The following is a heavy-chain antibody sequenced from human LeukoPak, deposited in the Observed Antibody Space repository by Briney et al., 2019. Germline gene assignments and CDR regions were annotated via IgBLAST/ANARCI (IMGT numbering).Heavy chain of an antibody. V-gene: IGHV4-34*01. CDR3: ARVTGIVGATHDAFDI. J-gene: IGHJ3*02. D-gene: IGHD1-26*01. Sequence: SETLSLTCAVYGGSFSGYYWSWIRQPPGKGLEWIGEINHSGSTNYDPSLKSRVTIPVDTSKNQFSLELSSVTAADTAVYYCARVTGIVGATHDAFDIWGQGTMVTVSS. CDR1: GGSFSGYY. CDR2: INHSGST.